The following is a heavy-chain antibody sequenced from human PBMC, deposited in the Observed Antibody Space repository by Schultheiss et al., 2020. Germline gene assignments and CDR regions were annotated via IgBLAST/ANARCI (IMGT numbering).Heavy chain of an antibody. CDR2: ISGSGGST. Sequence: GESLKISCVASGFTFSNFAMNWVRQAPGKGLEWVSAISGSGGSTYYADSVKGRFTISRDNSKNTLYLQMNSLRAEDTAVYYCAKMIVLMRGWFDPWGQGTLVTVAS. V-gene: IGHV3-23*01. J-gene: IGHJ5*02. CDR1: GFTFSNFA. D-gene: IGHD2-8*01. CDR3: AKMIVLMRGWFDP.